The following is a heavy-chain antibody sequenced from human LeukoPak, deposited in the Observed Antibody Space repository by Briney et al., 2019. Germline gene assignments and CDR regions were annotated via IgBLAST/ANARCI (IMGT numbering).Heavy chain of an antibody. CDR3: ARAPRGSGWSHFFN. Sequence: PGGSLRLSCAASGFTCSSYSMNWVRQAPGKGLEWVSSISSSSSYISYADSVEGRFTISRDNAKNSLYLQMNSLRAEDTAVYYCARAPRGSGWSHFFNWGQGTLVTVSS. CDR2: ISSSSSYI. CDR1: GFTCSSYS. D-gene: IGHD6-19*01. V-gene: IGHV3-21*01. J-gene: IGHJ4*02.